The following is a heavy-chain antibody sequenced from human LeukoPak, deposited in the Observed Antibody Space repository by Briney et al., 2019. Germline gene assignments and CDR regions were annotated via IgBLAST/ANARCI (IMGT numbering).Heavy chain of an antibody. V-gene: IGHV3-23*01. J-gene: IGHJ4*02. CDR2: ISGSGGST. CDR3: AKVKKIAYYYDSSGSNPGHHFDY. CDR1: GFTFSSYA. D-gene: IGHD3-22*01. Sequence: GGSLRLSCAASGFTFSSYAMSWVRQAPGKGLEWVSAISGSGGSTYYADSVKGRFTISRDNSKNTLYLQMNSLRAEDTAVYYCAKVKKIAYYYDSSGSNPGHHFDYWGQGTLVTVSS.